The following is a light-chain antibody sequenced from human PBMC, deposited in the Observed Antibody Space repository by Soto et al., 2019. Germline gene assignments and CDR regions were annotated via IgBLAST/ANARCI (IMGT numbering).Light chain of an antibody. CDR1: QSLLHSNGYTY. V-gene: IGKV2-28*01. CDR3: QQYNNWPPWT. J-gene: IGKJ1*01. CDR2: GAS. Sequence: DIVMTQSPLSLPVTAGEPASVSCRSSQSLLHSNGYTYLDWYLQKPGQSPQLLIYGASSRATGIPDRFSGSGSGTEFTLTISSLQSEDFAVYYCQQYNNWPPWTCGQGTKVDIK.